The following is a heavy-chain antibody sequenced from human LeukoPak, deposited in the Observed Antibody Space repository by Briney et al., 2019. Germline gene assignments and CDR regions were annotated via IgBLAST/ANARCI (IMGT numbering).Heavy chain of an antibody. CDR3: ARNPNLLVAWYYDILTGYYPRDWYFDL. CDR1: GYSISSGDYY. D-gene: IGHD3-9*01. Sequence: PSETLSLTCAVSGYSISSGDYYWSWIRQPPGKGLEWIGYIYYSGSTYYNPSLKSRVTISVDTSKNQFSLKLSSVTAADTAVYYCARNPNLLVAWYYDILTGYYPRDWYFDLWGRGTLVTVSS. CDR2: IYYSGST. J-gene: IGHJ2*01. V-gene: IGHV4-30-4*01.